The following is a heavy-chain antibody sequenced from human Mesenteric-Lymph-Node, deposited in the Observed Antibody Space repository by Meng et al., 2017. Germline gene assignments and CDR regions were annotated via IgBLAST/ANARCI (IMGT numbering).Heavy chain of an antibody. CDR2: IYHSGST. CDR3: ARGELLWDY. J-gene: IGHJ4*02. Sequence: QVPLQESGPGLVKPSQTLSLTCTVSGGSISSGDYYWSWIRQPPGKGLELIGEIYHSGSTNYNPSLKSRVSISVDKSKNQFSLKLSSVTAADTAVYFCARGELLWDYWGQGTLVTVSS. CDR1: GGSISSGDYY. D-gene: IGHD2-2*01. V-gene: IGHV4-30-4*01.